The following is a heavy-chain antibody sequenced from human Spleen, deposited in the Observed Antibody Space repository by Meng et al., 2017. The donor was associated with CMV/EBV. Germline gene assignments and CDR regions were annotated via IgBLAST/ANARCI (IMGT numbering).Heavy chain of an antibody. J-gene: IGHJ4*02. CDR3: ARGAARPRVGLDY. CDR2: IKQDGSEK. D-gene: IGHD6-6*01. Sequence: GESLKISCAASGFTFSSYWMGWVRQAPGKGLEWVANIKQDGSEKYYVDSVKGRFTISRDNAKNSLYLQMNSLRAEDTAVYYCARGAARPRVGLDYWGQGTLVTVSS. V-gene: IGHV3-7*01. CDR1: GFTFSSYW.